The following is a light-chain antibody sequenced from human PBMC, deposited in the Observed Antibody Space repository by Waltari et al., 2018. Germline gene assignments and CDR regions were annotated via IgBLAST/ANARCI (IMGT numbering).Light chain of an antibody. CDR1: QTVRTTY. J-gene: IGKJ4*01. V-gene: IGKV3-20*01. CDR2: GAS. Sequence: EIVLTQSPGTLSLSPGERATLSCRASQTVRTTYLAWYQQKPGQAPTLLSYGASSRATGIPDRFRGSGSGTDFSLTISSLEPEDFAVYYCQQYDISPLTFGGGTKVEIK. CDR3: QQYDISPLT.